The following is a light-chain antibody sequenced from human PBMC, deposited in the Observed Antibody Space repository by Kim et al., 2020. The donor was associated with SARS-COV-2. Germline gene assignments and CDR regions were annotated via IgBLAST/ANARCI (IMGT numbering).Light chain of an antibody. CDR1: SSDVCSYNY. Sequence: SVTISFPETSSDVCSYNYVSWYHQHPGKAPHLMIYDVSKRPSGVSNRFSGSKSGNTASLTISGLQAEDEADYYCSSYTSSSTLWVFGGGTQLTVL. CDR2: DVS. V-gene: IGLV2-14*04. J-gene: IGLJ3*02. CDR3: SSYTSSSTLWV.